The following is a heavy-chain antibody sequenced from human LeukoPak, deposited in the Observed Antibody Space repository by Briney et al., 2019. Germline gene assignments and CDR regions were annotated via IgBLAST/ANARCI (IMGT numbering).Heavy chain of an antibody. D-gene: IGHD2-15*01. CDR3: ASGRGSGGSHTSYFDY. CDR2: IFYDGSNK. J-gene: IGHJ4*02. V-gene: IGHV3-33*01. CDR1: GFTFRNYG. Sequence: PGGSLRLSCAASGFTFRNYGMHWVRQPQGKGLEWVPIIFYDGSNKYYADSVRGRFTISRDNSKSTLYLQMNSLRVEDTAVYYCASGRGSGGSHTSYFDYWGQGTPVTVSS.